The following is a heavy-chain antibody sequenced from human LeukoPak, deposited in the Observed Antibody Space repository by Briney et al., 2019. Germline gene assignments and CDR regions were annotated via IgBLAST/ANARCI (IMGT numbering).Heavy chain of an antibody. CDR1: EFTFSSYA. D-gene: IGHD6-19*01. J-gene: IGHJ4*02. CDR3: VRSGYSNGWYRN. Sequence: PGGSLRLSCAASEFTFSSYAMHWVRQAPGKGLEWVAVISYDGSNKYYADSVKGRFTISRDNSKNTLYLQMNSLTADDTAVYYCVRSGYSNGWYRNWGQGTLVIV. CDR2: ISYDGSNK. V-gene: IGHV3-30*14.